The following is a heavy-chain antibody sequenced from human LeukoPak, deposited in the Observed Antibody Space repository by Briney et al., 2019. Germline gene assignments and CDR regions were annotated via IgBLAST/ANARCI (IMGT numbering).Heavy chain of an antibody. CDR1: GFTFSAYA. CDR3: AKERGYYYGSGTYGMDV. CDR2: ITGRGSET. Sequence: GGSLRLSCTTSGFTFSAYAMSWVRQAPGKGLEWVSGITGRGSETYYAESVMGRFTISRANSKNMLFLQMDSLRAEDTAVYYCAKERGYYYGSGTYGMDVWGQGTTVIVSS. J-gene: IGHJ6*02. V-gene: IGHV3-23*01. D-gene: IGHD3-10*01.